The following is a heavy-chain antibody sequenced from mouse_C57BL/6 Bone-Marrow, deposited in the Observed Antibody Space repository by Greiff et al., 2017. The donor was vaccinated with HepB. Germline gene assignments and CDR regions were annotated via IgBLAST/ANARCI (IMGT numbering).Heavy chain of an antibody. D-gene: IGHD2-2*01. Sequence: QVTLKESGPGILQPSQTLSLTCSFSGFSLSTFGMGVGWIRQPSGKGLEWLAHIWWDDDKYYNPALQSRLTISKDTSNNQVFLKIANVYTADTATYYCARISMVTGSYWYFDVWGTGTTVTVSS. V-gene: IGHV8-8*01. J-gene: IGHJ1*03. CDR3: ARISMVTGSYWYFDV. CDR1: GFSLSTFGMG. CDR2: IWWDDDK.